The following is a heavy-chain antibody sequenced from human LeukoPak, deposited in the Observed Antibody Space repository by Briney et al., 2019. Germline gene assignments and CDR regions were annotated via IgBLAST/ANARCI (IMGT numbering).Heavy chain of an antibody. CDR3: ARGRTTYDY. Sequence: SETLSLTCAVYGGSFSGYYWSWIRQPPGKGLEWIGEINHSGSTNYNPSLKSRVTISVDTSKDQFSLKLSSVTAADTAVYYCARGRTTYDYWGQGTLVTVSS. CDR2: INHSGST. J-gene: IGHJ4*02. D-gene: IGHD4-17*01. CDR1: GGSFSGYY. V-gene: IGHV4-34*01.